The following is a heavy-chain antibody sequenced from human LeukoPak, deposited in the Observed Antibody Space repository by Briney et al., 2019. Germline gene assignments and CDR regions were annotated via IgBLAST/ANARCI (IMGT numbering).Heavy chain of an antibody. D-gene: IGHD6-13*01. CDR1: GFTFSSYA. CDR3: AKYLAGVLVPPHFDY. V-gene: IGHV3-23*01. CDR2: ISGSGVST. Sequence: PGGSLRLSCAASGFTFSSYAMSWVRQAPGKGLEWVSAISGSGVSTYYADSVKGRFTISRDNSKNTLYLQMNSLRAEDTAVYYCAKYLAGVLVPPHFDYWAQGTLVTVSS. J-gene: IGHJ4*02.